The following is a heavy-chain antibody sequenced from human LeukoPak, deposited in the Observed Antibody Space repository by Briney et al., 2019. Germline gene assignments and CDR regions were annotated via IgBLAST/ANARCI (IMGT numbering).Heavy chain of an antibody. CDR1: GGSISSYY. V-gene: IGHV4-59*01. CDR3: ARDQFIAAAGAYYYYGMDV. Sequence: SETLSLTCTVSGGSISSYYWSWIRQPPGKGLEWIGYIYYSGSTNYNPSLKSRVTISVDTSKNQFSLKLSSVTAADTAVYYCARDQFIAAAGAYYYYGMDVWGHGTTVTVSS. CDR2: IYYSGST. J-gene: IGHJ6*02. D-gene: IGHD6-13*01.